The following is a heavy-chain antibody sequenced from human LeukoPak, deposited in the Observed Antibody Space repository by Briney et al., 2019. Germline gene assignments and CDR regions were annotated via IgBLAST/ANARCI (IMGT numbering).Heavy chain of an antibody. Sequence: GGSLRLSCAASGFTFSSYGMHWVRQAPGKGLEWVAVISYDGSNKYYADSVKGRFTVSRDNSKNTLYLQMNSLRAEDTAVYYCAKAEEYGSYYYYAMDVWGQGTTVTVSS. J-gene: IGHJ6*02. V-gene: IGHV3-30*18. CDR2: ISYDGSNK. D-gene: IGHD2/OR15-2a*01. CDR1: GFTFSSYG. CDR3: AKAEEYGSYYYYAMDV.